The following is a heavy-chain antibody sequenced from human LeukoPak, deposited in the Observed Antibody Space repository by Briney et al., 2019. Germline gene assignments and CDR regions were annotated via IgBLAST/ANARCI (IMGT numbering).Heavy chain of an antibody. V-gene: IGHV7-4-1*02. J-gene: IGHJ4*02. Sequence: ASVKVSCKASGYTFTSYAMNWVRQAPGQGLEWMGWINTNTGNPTYAQGFTGRFVFSLDTSVSTAYLRISSLKAEDTAVYYCARNYDYYDSRIIDYWGQGTLVTVSS. D-gene: IGHD3-22*01. CDR3: ARNYDYYDSRIIDY. CDR2: INTNTGNP. CDR1: GYTFTSYA.